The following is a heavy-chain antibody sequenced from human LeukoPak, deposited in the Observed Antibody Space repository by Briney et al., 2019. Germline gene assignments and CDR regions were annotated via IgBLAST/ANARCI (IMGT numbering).Heavy chain of an antibody. V-gene: IGHV3-23*01. CDR1: GFTFSNYA. D-gene: IGHD3-9*01. J-gene: IGHJ4*02. Sequence: GASLRLSCVAPGFTFSNYAMSWVRQAPGKGLEWVSAITGSGTSTYYADSLKGRFTISRDNSKNTVFLQMNSLRHEDTAIYYCVIWGDYDVLTGYYVPDYWGQGTLVTVSS. CDR2: ITGSGTST. CDR3: VIWGDYDVLTGYYVPDY.